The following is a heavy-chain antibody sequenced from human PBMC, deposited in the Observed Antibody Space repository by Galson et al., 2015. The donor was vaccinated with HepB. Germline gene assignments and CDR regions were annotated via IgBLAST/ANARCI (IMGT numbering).Heavy chain of an antibody. CDR3: ARDPGPTDSSDWYGGFEY. Sequence: SLRLSCAASGSTFSSYSMNWVRQAPGRGLEWVSYISSSSSTIYYADSVKGRFTISRDNSKNTLYLQMNSLRTEDTAVYYCARDPGPTDSSDWYGGFEYWGQGTLVTVSS. CDR1: GSTFSSYS. D-gene: IGHD6-19*01. J-gene: IGHJ4*02. V-gene: IGHV3-48*01. CDR2: ISSSSSTI.